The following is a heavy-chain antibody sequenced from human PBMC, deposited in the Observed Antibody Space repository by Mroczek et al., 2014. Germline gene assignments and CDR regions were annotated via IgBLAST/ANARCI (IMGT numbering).Heavy chain of an antibody. V-gene: IGHV3-30*18. J-gene: IGHJ1*01. CDR3: AKGGGVHYGGNSRAEYFQH. D-gene: IGHD4-23*01. CDR1: GFTFSSYG. CDR2: ISYDGSNK. Sequence: VQLVQSGGGVVQPGRSLRLSCAASGFTFSSYGMHWVRQAPGKGLEWVAVISYDGSNKYYADSVKGRFTISRDNSKNTLYLQMNSLRAEDTAVYYCAKGGGVHYGGNSRAEYFQHWGQGTLVTVSS.